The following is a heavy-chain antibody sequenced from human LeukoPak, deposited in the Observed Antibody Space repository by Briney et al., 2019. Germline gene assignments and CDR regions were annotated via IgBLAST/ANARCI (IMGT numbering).Heavy chain of an antibody. CDR3: ARHGIYYGLGRSYGFPDWFDP. D-gene: IGHD3-10*01. J-gene: IGHJ5*02. Sequence: SETLSLTSTVSGGSISSTRYYWGWIRQPPGKGLELIGSIYYSGNTYYNPSLKSRVTMSVDRSKNQFSLKLSSVTAADTAVYYCARHGIYYGLGRSYGFPDWFDPWGQGTQVTVSS. CDR2: IYYSGNT. CDR1: GGSISSTRYY. V-gene: IGHV4-39*01.